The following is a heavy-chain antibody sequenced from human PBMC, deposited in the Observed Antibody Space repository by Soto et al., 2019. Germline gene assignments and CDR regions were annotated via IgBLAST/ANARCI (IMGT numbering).Heavy chain of an antibody. Sequence: WGSLRLSCAASGFTFVSYSISFFRHAPGKWLEWVSSISSSSSYIYYADSVKGRFTISRDNAKNSLYLQMNSLRAEDTAVYYCARDDTFGELFFDYWGQGTLVTVSS. CDR2: ISSSSSYI. CDR1: GFTFVSYS. CDR3: ARDDTFGELFFDY. V-gene: IGHV3-21*01. J-gene: IGHJ4*02. D-gene: IGHD3-10*01.